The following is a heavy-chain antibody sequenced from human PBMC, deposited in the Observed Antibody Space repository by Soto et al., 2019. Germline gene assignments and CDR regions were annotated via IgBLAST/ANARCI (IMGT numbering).Heavy chain of an antibody. Sequence: SETLSLTCAVYGGSFSGYYWSWIRQPPGKGLEWIGEINHSGSTNYNPSLKSRVTISVDTSKNQFSLKLSSVTAADTAVYYCATDYGDYYYYGMDVWGQGTTVTVSS. V-gene: IGHV4-34*01. CDR3: ATDYGDYYYYGMDV. CDR2: INHSGST. J-gene: IGHJ6*02. D-gene: IGHD4-17*01. CDR1: GGSFSGYY.